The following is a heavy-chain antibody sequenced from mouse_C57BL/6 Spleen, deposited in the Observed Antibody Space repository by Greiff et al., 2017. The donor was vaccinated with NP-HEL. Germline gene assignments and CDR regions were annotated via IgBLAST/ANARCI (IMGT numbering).Heavy chain of an antibody. V-gene: IGHV1-64*01. D-gene: IGHD1-1*01. Sequence: QVQLQQPGAELVKPGASVKLSCKASGYTFTSYWMHWVKQRPGQGLEWIGMIQPNSGSTNYNEKFKSKATLTVDKSSSTAYMQLISLTSEDSAVYYCARDYGSSSWFCYWGQGTLVTVAA. CDR2: IQPNSGST. CDR3: ARDYGSSSWFCY. J-gene: IGHJ3*01. CDR1: GYTFTSYW.